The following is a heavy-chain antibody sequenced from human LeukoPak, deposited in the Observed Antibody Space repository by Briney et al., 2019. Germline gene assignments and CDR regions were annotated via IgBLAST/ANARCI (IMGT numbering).Heavy chain of an antibody. CDR1: GFTFSDYY. D-gene: IGHD3-9*01. J-gene: IGHJ4*02. CDR2: ISYDGNTK. CDR3: AIPPRYFDWLLHLDY. V-gene: IGHV3-30-3*01. Sequence: SGGSLRLSCAASGFTFSDYYMSWIRQAPGKGLEWVAVISYDGNTKYYADSVKGRFFISRDNSKNTLYLQVNSLRVEDTAVYYCAIPPRYFDWLLHLDYWGQGTLVTVSS.